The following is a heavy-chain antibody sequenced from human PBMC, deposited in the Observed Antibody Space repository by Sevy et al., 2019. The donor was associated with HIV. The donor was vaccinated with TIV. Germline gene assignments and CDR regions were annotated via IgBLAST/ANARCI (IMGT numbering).Heavy chain of an antibody. CDR1: GFTFDDYS. CDR3: ARVLVVVTALRTFDAFDI. D-gene: IGHD2-21*02. J-gene: IGHJ3*02. Sequence: GGSLRLSCAASGFTFDDYSMSWVRQAPGKGLEWVSGINWNGGSTGYADSVKGRFTISRDNAKNSLYLQMNSLRAEDTALYYCARVLVVVTALRTFDAFDIWGQGTMVTVSS. CDR2: INWNGGST. V-gene: IGHV3-20*04.